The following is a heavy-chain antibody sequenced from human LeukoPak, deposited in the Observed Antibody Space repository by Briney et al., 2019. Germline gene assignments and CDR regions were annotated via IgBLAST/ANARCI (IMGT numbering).Heavy chain of an antibody. CDR2: IYTSGST. Sequence: SETLSLTCTVSGGSISSGSYYWSWIRQPAGKGLEWIGRIYTSGSTNYNPSLKSRVTISVDTSKNQFSLNVSSVTAADTAMYYAARGKGYDSPSGAFDIWGHGAMVTVSS. D-gene: IGHD3-9*01. J-gene: IGHJ3*02. V-gene: IGHV4-61*02. CDR3: ARGKGYDSPSGAFDI. CDR1: GGSISSGSYY.